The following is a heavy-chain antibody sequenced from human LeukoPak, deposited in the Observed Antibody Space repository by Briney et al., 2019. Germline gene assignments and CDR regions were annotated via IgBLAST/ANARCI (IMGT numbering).Heavy chain of an antibody. CDR2: IWYDGSNK. Sequence: GRSLRLSCAASGFTSSSYGMHWVRQAPGKGLEWVAVIWYDGSNKYYADSVKGRFTISRDNSKNTLYLQMNSLRAEDTAVYYCARGSKLEPRGPYYYGMDVWGQGTTVTVSS. D-gene: IGHD1-1*01. CDR3: ARGSKLEPRGPYYYGMDV. J-gene: IGHJ6*02. V-gene: IGHV3-33*01. CDR1: GFTSSSYG.